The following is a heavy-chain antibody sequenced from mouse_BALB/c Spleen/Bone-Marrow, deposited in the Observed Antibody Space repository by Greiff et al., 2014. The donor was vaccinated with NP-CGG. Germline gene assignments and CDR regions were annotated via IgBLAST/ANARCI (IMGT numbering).Heavy chain of an antibody. CDR3: ARYYYGSSYFDY. Sequence: VQLKESGAELVKPGASVKLSCTASGFNIKDTYMHWVKQRPEQGLEWIGRIDPANGNTKYDQKFQGKATITADTSSNTAYLQLSSLTAEDTAVYYCARYYYGSSYFDYWGQGTTLTVSS. D-gene: IGHD1-1*01. V-gene: IGHV14-3*02. CDR1: GFNIKDTY. J-gene: IGHJ2*01. CDR2: IDPANGNT.